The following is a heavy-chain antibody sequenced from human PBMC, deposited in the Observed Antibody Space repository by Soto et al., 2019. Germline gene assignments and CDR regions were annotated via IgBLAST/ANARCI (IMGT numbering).Heavy chain of an antibody. D-gene: IGHD3-10*01. CDR2: IYHNGNT. Sequence: LSLTCSVSGASVSSANYFWSWIRQPPGKGLEWIGYIYHNGNTNYSPSLKSRVTISLDTSKNQFSLKLNSVTAADTAVYYCARVDGSGTYSLFDYWGQGTLVTVSS. CDR3: ARVDGSGTYSLFDY. V-gene: IGHV4-61*01. J-gene: IGHJ4*02. CDR1: GASVSSANYF.